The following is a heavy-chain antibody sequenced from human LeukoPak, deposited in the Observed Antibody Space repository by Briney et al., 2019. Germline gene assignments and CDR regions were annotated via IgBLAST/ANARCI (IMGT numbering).Heavy chain of an antibody. D-gene: IGHD3-16*02. V-gene: IGHV3-30-3*01. CDR2: ISYDGTDK. Sequence: QPRRSLRLSCAASGFTFTNYAMHWVRQAPGKGLEWVALISYDGTDKYYANSVKGRFTISRDNAKNTLYLQMNSLRAEDTAVYYCARERGYSKDVGGQGTTVTVS. J-gene: IGHJ6*02. CDR1: GFTFTNYA. CDR3: ARERGYSKDV.